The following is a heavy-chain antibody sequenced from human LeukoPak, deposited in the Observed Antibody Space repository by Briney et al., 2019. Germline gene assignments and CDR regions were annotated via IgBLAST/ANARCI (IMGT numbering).Heavy chain of an antibody. D-gene: IGHD3-3*01. CDR3: ARKGRYYDFWSGYYPRPQYNWFDP. CDR1: GGSFSGYY. J-gene: IGHJ5*02. V-gene: IGHV4-34*01. CDR2: INHSGST. Sequence: SETLSLTCAVYGGSFSGYYWSWIRQPPGKGLEWIGEINHSGSTNYNPSLKSRVTISVDTSKNQFSLKLSFVTAADTAVYYCARKGRYYDFWSGYYPRPQYNWFDPWGQGTLVTVSS.